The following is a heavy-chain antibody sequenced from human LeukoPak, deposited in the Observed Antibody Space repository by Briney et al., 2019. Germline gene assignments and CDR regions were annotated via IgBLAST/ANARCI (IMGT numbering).Heavy chain of an antibody. CDR1: GFTFSSYA. Sequence: QSGGSLRLSCAASGFTFSSYAMSWVRQAPGKGLEWVSAVSGSGGSAYQADSVKGRFTISRDNSKNTLYLQMNSLRAEDTAVYYCAKGYSGYDLSFDYWGQGTLVTVSS. D-gene: IGHD5-12*01. J-gene: IGHJ4*02. CDR3: AKGYSGYDLSFDY. V-gene: IGHV3-23*01. CDR2: VSGSGGSA.